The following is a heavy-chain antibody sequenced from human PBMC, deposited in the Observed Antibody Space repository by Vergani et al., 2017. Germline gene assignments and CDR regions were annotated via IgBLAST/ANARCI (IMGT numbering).Heavy chain of an antibody. CDR2: IYSGGST. V-gene: IGHV3-66*02. CDR1: GFTVSSNY. J-gene: IGHJ6*02. D-gene: IGHD3-3*01. CDR3: ASATTYYDFWSGYSLGGYYYYGMDV. Sequence: EVQLVESGGGLVQPGGSLRLSCAASGFTVSSNYMSWVRQAPGKGLEWVSVIYSGGSTYYADSVKGRFTISRDNSKNTLYLQMNSLRAEDTAVYYCASATTYYDFWSGYSLGGYYYYGMDVWGQGTTVTVSS.